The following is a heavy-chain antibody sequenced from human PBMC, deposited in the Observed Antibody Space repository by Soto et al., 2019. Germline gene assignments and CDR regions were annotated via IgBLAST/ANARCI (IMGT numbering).Heavy chain of an antibody. CDR2: ISESGDGT. V-gene: IGHV3-23*01. Sequence: EVQLLESGGGLVQSGGSLRLSCAASGLTFSSYAMSWVRQAPGKGLEWVSAISESGDGTHYADSVKGRFTISRDNSKETLHIQMNSLRAEDTAVYYCASLARAEYFHHWGQGTLVIVSS. CDR1: GLTFSSYA. J-gene: IGHJ1*01. CDR3: ASLARAEYFHH.